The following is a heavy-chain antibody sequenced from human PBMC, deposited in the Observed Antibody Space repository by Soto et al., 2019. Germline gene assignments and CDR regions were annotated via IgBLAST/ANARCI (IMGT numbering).Heavy chain of an antibody. J-gene: IGHJ5*02. CDR1: GYTFTSYD. Sequence: ASVKVSCKASGYTFTSYDIYWVRQATGQGLEWMGWMNPNTGNSGYAQKFQGRVTVTSDTSINTVHMELSSLRAEDTAVYYCARVIDRNWFDPWGQGTLVTVSS. CDR3: ARVIDRNWFDP. V-gene: IGHV1-8*01. CDR2: MNPNTGNS.